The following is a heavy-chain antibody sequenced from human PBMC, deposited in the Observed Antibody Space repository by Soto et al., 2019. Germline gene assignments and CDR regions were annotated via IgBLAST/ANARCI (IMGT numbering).Heavy chain of an antibody. D-gene: IGHD6-13*01. CDR3: ARLSQQLVPPGYYGMDV. J-gene: IGHJ6*02. Sequence: RGESLKISCKGSGYSFTSYWIGWVRQMPGKGLEWMGIIYPGDSDTRYSPSFQGQVTISADKSISTAYLQWSSLKASDTAMYYCARLSQQLVPPGYYGMDVWGQGTTVTVSS. CDR2: IYPGDSDT. CDR1: GYSFTSYW. V-gene: IGHV5-51*01.